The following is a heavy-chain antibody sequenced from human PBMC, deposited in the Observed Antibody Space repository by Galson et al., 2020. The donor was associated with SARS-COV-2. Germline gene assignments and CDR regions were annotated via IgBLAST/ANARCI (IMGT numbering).Heavy chain of an antibody. Sequence: SETLSLTCTVSGGSISSGSYYWSWIRQPAGKGLEWIGRIYTSGSTNYNPSLESRVTISVDMSKYQFSLKVSSVTAADTAVYYCARGVYSYGSENWLDPWGQGTLVTVSS. J-gene: IGHJ5*02. V-gene: IGHV4-61*02. CDR1: GGSISSGSYY. D-gene: IGHD5-18*01. CDR3: ARGVYSYGSENWLDP. CDR2: IYTSGST.